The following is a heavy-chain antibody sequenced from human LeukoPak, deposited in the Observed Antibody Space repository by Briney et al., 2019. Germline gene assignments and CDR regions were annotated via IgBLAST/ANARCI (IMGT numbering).Heavy chain of an antibody. Sequence: ASVKVSCKASGYTFTSYAMHWVRQAPGQRLEWMGWINAGNGNTKYSQKFQGRVTITRDTSASTAYMELNSLRSEDTAVYYCARVPTTSGWAYYFDYWGQGTLVTVSS. D-gene: IGHD6-19*01. V-gene: IGHV1-3*01. CDR1: GYTFTSYA. J-gene: IGHJ4*02. CDR3: ARVPTTSGWAYYFDY. CDR2: INAGNGNT.